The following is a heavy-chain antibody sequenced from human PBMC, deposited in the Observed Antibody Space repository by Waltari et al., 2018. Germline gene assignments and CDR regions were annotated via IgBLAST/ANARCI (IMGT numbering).Heavy chain of an antibody. Sequence: QVQLVQSGAEVKKPGAAVKVSCKASGYPFTSYGNSWVRQAPGQGLEWMGWISAYNGNTNYAQKLQGRVTMTTDTSTSTAYMELRSLRSDDTAVYYCARPRWPTHYYGMDVWGQGTTVTVSS. D-gene: IGHD2-15*01. CDR2: ISAYNGNT. CDR1: GYPFTSYG. V-gene: IGHV1-18*01. CDR3: ARPRWPTHYYGMDV. J-gene: IGHJ6*02.